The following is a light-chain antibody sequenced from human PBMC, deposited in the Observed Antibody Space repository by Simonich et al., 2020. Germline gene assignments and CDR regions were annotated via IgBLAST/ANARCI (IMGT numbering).Light chain of an antibody. Sequence: EIVLTQSPATLSLSPGERATLSCRASQGVSSYLAWYQQKPGQAPRLLIYDASNRATGIPARFSGSGSGTDFTLTISSLEPEDFATYYCQQYNSYSPTFGGGTKVEIK. J-gene: IGKJ4*01. CDR3: QQYNSYSPT. V-gene: IGKV3-11*01. CDR2: DAS. CDR1: QGVSSY.